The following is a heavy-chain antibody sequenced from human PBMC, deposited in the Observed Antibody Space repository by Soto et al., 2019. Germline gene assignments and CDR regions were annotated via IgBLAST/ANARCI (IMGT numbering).Heavy chain of an antibody. Sequence: ASVKVSCKASGYTFTSYDINWVRQATGQGLEWMGRMNPNSGNTGYAQKFQGRVTMTRNTSISTAYMELSSLRSEDTAVYYCARAGYCSSTSCYVVYYMDVWGKGTTVTVSS. CDR3: ARAGYCSSTSCYVVYYMDV. V-gene: IGHV1-8*01. CDR1: GYTFTSYD. CDR2: MNPNSGNT. J-gene: IGHJ6*03. D-gene: IGHD2-2*01.